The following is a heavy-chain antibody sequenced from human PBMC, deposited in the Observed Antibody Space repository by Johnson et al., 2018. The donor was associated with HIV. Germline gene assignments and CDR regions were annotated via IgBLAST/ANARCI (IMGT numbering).Heavy chain of an antibody. CDR1: GFTFEDYA. V-gene: IGHV3-9*01. CDR2: ISWNSDDI. D-gene: IGHD3-22*01. Sequence: QLVESGGALVQPGRSLRLSCVASGFTFEDYAMYWVRQAPGKGLEWVSGISWNSDDIDYADSVKGRFTISRDNAKNSLYLQMNTLRPEDTALYYCAKDLVVINVRYALHIWGQGTMVTVS. J-gene: IGHJ3*02. CDR3: AKDLVVINVRYALHI.